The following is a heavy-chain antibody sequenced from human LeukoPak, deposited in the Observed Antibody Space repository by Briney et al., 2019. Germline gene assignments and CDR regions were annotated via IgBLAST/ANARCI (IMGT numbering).Heavy chain of an antibody. CDR1: GDTLTELS. V-gene: IGHV1-24*01. CDR3: AADVTTSYSSTWYARN. D-gene: IGHD6-13*01. CDR2: FDPEDGKT. Sequence: ASVKVSCKVSGDTLTELSMHWVRQAPGKGLEWMGGFDPEDGKTMYAQKFQGRVTMTEDTSTDTAYMDLSGLRPEDTAVYYCAADVTTSYSSTWYARNWGQETLVTVSS. J-gene: IGHJ4*02.